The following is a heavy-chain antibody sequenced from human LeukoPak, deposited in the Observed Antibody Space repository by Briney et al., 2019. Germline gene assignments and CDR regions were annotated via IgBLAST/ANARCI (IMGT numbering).Heavy chain of an antibody. J-gene: IGHJ4*02. CDR2: ISAHNGNT. CDR3: ARDPSLYYDTSAYRFDY. CDR1: GYTFTNYG. D-gene: IGHD3-22*01. V-gene: IGHV1-18*01. Sequence: ASVNVSFKASGYTFTNYGISWVRQAPGQGREWMGWISAHNGNTNYAQNLQGRVTMPTDPSTSTAYMDLRSLRSDDTAVYYCARDPSLYYDTSAYRFDYWGQGTLVTVSS.